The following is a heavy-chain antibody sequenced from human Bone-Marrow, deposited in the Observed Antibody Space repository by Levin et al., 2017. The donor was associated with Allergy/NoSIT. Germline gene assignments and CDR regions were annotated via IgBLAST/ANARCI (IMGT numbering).Heavy chain of an antibody. V-gene: IGHV3-23*01. D-gene: IGHD3-10*01. CDR1: GFTFSSYA. Sequence: GESLKISCAASGFTFSSYAMSWVRQAPGKGLEWVSAISGSGGSTYYADSVKGRFTISRDNSKNTLYLQMNSLRAEDTAVYYCAKDLQGLWFRESHLGYWGQGTLVTVSS. CDR3: AKDLQGLWFRESHLGY. CDR2: ISGSGGST. J-gene: IGHJ4*02.